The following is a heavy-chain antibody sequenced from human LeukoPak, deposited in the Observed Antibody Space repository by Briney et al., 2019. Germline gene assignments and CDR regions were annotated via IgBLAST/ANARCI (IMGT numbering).Heavy chain of an antibody. CDR2: INQSGST. D-gene: IGHD5-18*01. J-gene: IGHJ4*02. V-gene: IGHV4-34*01. CDR1: GGSFSDYY. CDR3: ARHQNTALVTAVLDY. Sequence: SETLSLTCAVYGGSFSDYYWSWIRQPPGKGLEWIGEINQSGSTNYKSSLKSRVTISVDTSKNQFSLKLSSVTAADTSVYYCARHQNTALVTAVLDYWSQGTLVTVSS.